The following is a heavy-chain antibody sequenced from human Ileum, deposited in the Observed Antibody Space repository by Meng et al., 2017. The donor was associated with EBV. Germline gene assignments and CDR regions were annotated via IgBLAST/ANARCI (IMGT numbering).Heavy chain of an antibody. D-gene: IGHD1-26*01. CDR3: VRGGTYYLSY. CDR1: GGSISIDYW. CDR2: MYPTGPT. Sequence: VPLQVSAPGLVNPSDPLPLPFPISGGSISIDYWWSWVRQSPEKVLEWIGEMYPTGPTYYNPSLKGRVSISIDKSKNQLSLKLNSVTAADTAVYYCVRGGTYYLSYWGQGSLVTVSS. J-gene: IGHJ4*02. V-gene: IGHV4-4*02.